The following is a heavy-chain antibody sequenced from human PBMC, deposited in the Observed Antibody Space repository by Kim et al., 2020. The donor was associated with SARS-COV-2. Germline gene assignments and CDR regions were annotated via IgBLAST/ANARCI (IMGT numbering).Heavy chain of an antibody. CDR1: GFTFSSYS. D-gene: IGHD2-21*02. CDR2: ISSSSSYI. Sequence: GGSLRLSCAASGFTFSSYSMNWVRQAPGKGLEWVSSISSSSSYIYYADSVKGRFTISRDNAKNSLYLQMNSLRAEDTAVYYCARESQGSFVVVTAIPAKGAFDIWGQGTMVTVSS. CDR3: ARESQGSFVVVTAIPAKGAFDI. V-gene: IGHV3-21*01. J-gene: IGHJ3*02.